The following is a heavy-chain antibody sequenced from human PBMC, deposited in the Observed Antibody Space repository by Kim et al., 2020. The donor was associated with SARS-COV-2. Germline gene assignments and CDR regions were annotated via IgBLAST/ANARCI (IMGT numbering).Heavy chain of an antibody. D-gene: IGHD3-22*01. CDR2: IIPIFGTA. V-gene: IGHV1-69*13. CDR1: GGTFSSYA. J-gene: IGHJ4*02. Sequence: SVKVSCKASGGTFSSYAISWVRQAPGQGLEWMGGIIPIFGTANYAQKFQGRVTITADESTSTAYMELSSLRSEDTAVYYCASGIEGSGYSDPPGYWGQGTLVTVSS. CDR3: ASGIEGSGYSDPPGY.